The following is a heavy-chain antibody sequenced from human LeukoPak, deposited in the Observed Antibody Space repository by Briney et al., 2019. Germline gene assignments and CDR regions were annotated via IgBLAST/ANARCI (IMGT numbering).Heavy chain of an antibody. J-gene: IGHJ4*02. CDR2: INHSGGT. V-gene: IGHV4-34*01. Sequence: SETLSLTCAVYGGSFSGYYWSWIRQPPGKGLEWIGEINHSGGTNYNPSPRSRVTISVDTSKNQFSLKLSSVTAADTAVYYCARSASTIFGVVTYFDYWGQGTLVTVSS. D-gene: IGHD3-3*01. CDR3: ARSASTIFGVVTYFDY. CDR1: GGSFSGYY.